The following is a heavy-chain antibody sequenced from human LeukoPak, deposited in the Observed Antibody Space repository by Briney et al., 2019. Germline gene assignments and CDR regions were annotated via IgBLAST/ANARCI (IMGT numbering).Heavy chain of an antibody. CDR3: ARSRTRLGRNWFDP. V-gene: IGHV1-8*01. D-gene: IGHD1-7*01. Sequence: ASVKVSCKASGYTFTSYDINWVRQATGQGLEWMGWMNPNSGNTGYAQKFQGRVTMTRNTSISTAYMELSSLRSEDTAVYYRARSRTRLGRNWFDPWGQGTLVTVSS. CDR1: GYTFTSYD. J-gene: IGHJ5*02. CDR2: MNPNSGNT.